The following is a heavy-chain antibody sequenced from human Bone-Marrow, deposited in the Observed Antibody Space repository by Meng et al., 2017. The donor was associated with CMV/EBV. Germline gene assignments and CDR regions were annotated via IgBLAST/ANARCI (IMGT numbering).Heavy chain of an antibody. J-gene: IGHJ6*02. V-gene: IGHV4-34*01. CDR1: GGSFSGYY. Sequence: SETLSLTCAVYGGSFSGYYWSWIRQPPGKGLEWIGEINHSGSTNYNPSLKSRVTISVDTSKNQFSLKLSSVTAADTAVYYCARAYQLADYYYYGMDVWGQGTTVTVSS. CDR2: INHSGST. D-gene: IGHD2-2*01. CDR3: ARAYQLADYYYYGMDV.